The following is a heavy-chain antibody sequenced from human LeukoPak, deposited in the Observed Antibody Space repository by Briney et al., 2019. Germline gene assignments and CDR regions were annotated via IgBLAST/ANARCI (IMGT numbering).Heavy chain of an antibody. Sequence: GGSLRLSCAASGFTFSSYAMSWVRQAPGKGLDWVSAISGSGGSTYYADSVKGRFTISRDNSKNTLYLQMNSLRVEDTAVYYCAKLTYGGDSGGSYWGQGTLVTVSS. D-gene: IGHD4-23*01. J-gene: IGHJ4*02. CDR2: ISGSGGST. CDR3: AKLTYGGDSGGSY. V-gene: IGHV3-23*01. CDR1: GFTFSSYA.